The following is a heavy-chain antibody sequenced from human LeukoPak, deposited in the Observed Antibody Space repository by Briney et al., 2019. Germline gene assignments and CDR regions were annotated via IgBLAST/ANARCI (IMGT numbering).Heavy chain of an antibody. D-gene: IGHD1-26*01. CDR1: GRPFSSYS. CDR2: INHIVGTE. J-gene: IGHJ4*02. V-gene: IGHV1-69*05. CDR3: ASSIVGALEFDY. Sequence: SVKVSCTASGRPFSSYSMTRVRQAPGQGLEWMGAINHIVGTENYAQQFQGSVTITTDDPTRTAYMERSSLRSEDTAVYSCASSIVGALEFDYWGQGTLVTVSS.